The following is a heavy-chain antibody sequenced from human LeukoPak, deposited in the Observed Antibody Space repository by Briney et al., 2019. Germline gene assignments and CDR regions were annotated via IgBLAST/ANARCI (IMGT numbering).Heavy chain of an antibody. CDR3: ARHVEDVATYYGMDV. CDR2: IYYSGST. J-gene: IGHJ6*02. V-gene: IGHV4-59*08. Sequence: SETLSLTCTVSGGSISGHYCTWIRQPPGKGLEWIGYIYYSGSTNYNPSLKSRVTVPVDTSENQFSLQLSSVTAADTAVYYCARHVEDVATYYGMDVWGQGTTVTVFS. CDR1: GGSISGHY. D-gene: IGHD2-15*01.